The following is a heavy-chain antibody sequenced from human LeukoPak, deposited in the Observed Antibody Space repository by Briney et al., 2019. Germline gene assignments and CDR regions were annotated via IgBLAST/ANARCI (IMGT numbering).Heavy chain of an antibody. D-gene: IGHD6-13*01. CDR3: AKDIGRSSYYYFDY. J-gene: IGHJ4*02. Sequence: GGSLRLSCAASGFTFSDYGMHWVREAPGKGLEWVAFIRDDGSDKYYADSVKGRFTISRDNSKNTLYVQMNTLRAEDTAVYYCAKDIGRSSYYYFDYWGQGTLVTVSS. CDR2: IRDDGSDK. V-gene: IGHV3-30*02. CDR1: GFTFSDYG.